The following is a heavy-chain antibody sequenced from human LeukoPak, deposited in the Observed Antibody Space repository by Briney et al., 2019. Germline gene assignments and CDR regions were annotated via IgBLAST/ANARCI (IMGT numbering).Heavy chain of an antibody. J-gene: IGHJ3*02. CDR3: ARVGRDGYNYVDAFDI. Sequence: GGSLRLSCAASGFTFSNAWMSWVRQAPGKGLEWVSYISSSGSTIYYADSVKGRFTISRDNAKNSLYLQMNSLRAEDTAVYYCARVGRDGYNYVDAFDIWGQGTMVTVSS. CDR2: ISSSGSTI. D-gene: IGHD5-24*01. V-gene: IGHV3-11*04. CDR1: GFTFSNAW.